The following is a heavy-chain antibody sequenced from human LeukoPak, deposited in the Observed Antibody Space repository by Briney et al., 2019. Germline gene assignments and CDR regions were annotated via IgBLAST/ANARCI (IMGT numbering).Heavy chain of an antibody. J-gene: IGHJ4*02. V-gene: IGHV4-34*01. CDR1: GGSFSGYY. CDR2: INHSGST. Sequence: PSETLSLTCAVYGGSFSGYYWSCIRQPPGKGLEWIGEINHSGSTNYNPSLKSRVTISVDTSKNQFSLKLSSVTAADTAVYYCARVGPGDYYFFDYWGQGTLVTVSS. D-gene: IGHD4-17*01. CDR3: ARVGPGDYYFFDY.